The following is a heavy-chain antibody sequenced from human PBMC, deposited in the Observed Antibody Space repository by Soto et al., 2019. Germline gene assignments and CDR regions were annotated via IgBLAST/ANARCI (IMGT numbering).Heavy chain of an antibody. V-gene: IGHV1-69*13. D-gene: IGHD6-13*01. CDR1: GGTFSSYA. J-gene: IGHJ4*02. CDR3: ARISHSSSSVDY. Sequence: ASVKVSCKASGGTFSSYAISWVRQAPGQGLEWMGGIIPIFGTANYAQKFQGRVTITADESTSTAYMELSSLRSEDTAVYYCARISHSSSSVDYWGQGTLVTVSS. CDR2: IIPIFGTA.